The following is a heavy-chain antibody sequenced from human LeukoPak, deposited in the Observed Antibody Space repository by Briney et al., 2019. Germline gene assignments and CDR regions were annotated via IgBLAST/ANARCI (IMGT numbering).Heavy chain of an antibody. CDR3: AKRSYYYDSSGYSLILNWFDP. V-gene: IGHV1-69*13. J-gene: IGHJ5*02. CDR2: IIPIFGTA. D-gene: IGHD3-22*01. Sequence: SVKVSCKASGGTFSSYAISWVRQAPGQGLEWMGGIIPIFGTANYAQRFQGRVTITADESTSTAYMELSSLRSEDTAVYYCAKRSYYYDSSGYSLILNWFDPWGQGTLVTVSS. CDR1: GGTFSSYA.